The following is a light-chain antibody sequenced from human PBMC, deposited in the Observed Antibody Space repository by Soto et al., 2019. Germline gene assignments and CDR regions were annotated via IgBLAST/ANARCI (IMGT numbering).Light chain of an antibody. Sequence: EIGLKQSPGTLSLSPGERATLSCRASQSVSSNYLAWYQQKPGQVPRLLIYAASIRAAAIPDRFSGSGSGTDLTLTISRLKREDFAVYYCQQYGSSPTFGQGTKVEIK. CDR3: QQYGSSPT. CDR2: AAS. J-gene: IGKJ1*01. V-gene: IGKV3-20*01. CDR1: QSVSSNY.